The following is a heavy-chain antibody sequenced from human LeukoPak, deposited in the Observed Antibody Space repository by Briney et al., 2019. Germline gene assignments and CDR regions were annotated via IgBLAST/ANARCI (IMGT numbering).Heavy chain of an antibody. J-gene: IGHJ4*02. Sequence: GGSLRLSCAASGFTFSSYAMSWVRQAPGKGLEWVSAISGSGGCTYYADSVKGRFTISRDNSKNTLYLQMNSLRAEDTAAYYCAKGGSGSYPLDYWGQGTLVTVSS. D-gene: IGHD3-10*01. CDR1: GFTFSSYA. CDR3: AKGGSGSYPLDY. CDR2: ISGSGGCT. V-gene: IGHV3-23*01.